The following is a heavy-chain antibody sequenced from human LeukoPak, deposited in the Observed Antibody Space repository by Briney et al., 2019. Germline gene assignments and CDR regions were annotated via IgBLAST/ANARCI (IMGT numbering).Heavy chain of an antibody. D-gene: IGHD6-19*01. Sequence: GASVKVSCKASGYTFTSYAMNWVRQAPGQGLEWMGGIIPIFGTANYAQKFQGRVTITADESTSTAYMELSSLRSEDTAVYYCARDSSGWAPSYWGQGTLVTVSS. CDR3: ARDSSGWAPSY. CDR2: IIPIFGTA. V-gene: IGHV1-69*13. J-gene: IGHJ4*02. CDR1: GYTFTSYA.